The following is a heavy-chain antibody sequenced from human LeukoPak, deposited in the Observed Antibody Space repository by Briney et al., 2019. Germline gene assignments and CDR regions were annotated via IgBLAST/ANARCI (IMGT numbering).Heavy chain of an antibody. Sequence: ASVKVSCEASGYTFRSHGISWVRQAPGQGLEWMGWISCYDGTTKYTQKFQGRVTLTTDTSTRTAYMELRNLRSDDTAVYYCARGRSSGWPTLVDYWGQGTLVTVSS. CDR2: ISCYDGTT. J-gene: IGHJ4*02. CDR3: ARGRSSGWPTLVDY. V-gene: IGHV1-18*01. D-gene: IGHD6-19*01. CDR1: GYTFRSHG.